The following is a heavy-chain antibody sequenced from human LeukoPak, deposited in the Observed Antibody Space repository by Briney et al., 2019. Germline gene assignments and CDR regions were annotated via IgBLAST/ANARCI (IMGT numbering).Heavy chain of an antibody. Sequence: PGGSLRLSCAASGFTFGSYAMSWVRQAPGKGLEWVSAISGSGGSTYYADSVKGRFTISRDNSKNTLYLQMNSLRAEDTAVYYCAKDSTYYDFWSGYYGTDAFDIWGQGTMVTVSS. D-gene: IGHD3-3*01. CDR1: GFTFGSYA. CDR2: ISGSGGST. V-gene: IGHV3-23*01. J-gene: IGHJ3*02. CDR3: AKDSTYYDFWSGYYGTDAFDI.